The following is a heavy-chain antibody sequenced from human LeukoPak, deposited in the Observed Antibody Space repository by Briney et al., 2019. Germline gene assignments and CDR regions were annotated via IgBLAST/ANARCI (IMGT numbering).Heavy chain of an antibody. CDR1: GYSISSGYY. CDR2: IYHSGST. V-gene: IGHV4-38-2*02. J-gene: IGHJ4*02. D-gene: IGHD3-22*01. CDR3: ARDPPQSHYDSSGYPGIVFDY. Sequence: SETLSLTCTVSGYSISSGYYWGWIRQPPGKGLEWIGSIYHSGSTYYNPSLKSRVTISVDTSKNQFSLKLSSVTAADTAVYYCARDPPQSHYDSSGYPGIVFDYWGQGTLVTVSS.